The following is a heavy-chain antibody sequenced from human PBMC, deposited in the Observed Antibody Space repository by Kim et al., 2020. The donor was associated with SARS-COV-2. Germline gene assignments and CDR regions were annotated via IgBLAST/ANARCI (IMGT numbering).Heavy chain of an antibody. D-gene: IGHD6-19*01. CDR2: INPNSGGT. Sequence: ASVKVSCKASGYTFTGYYMHWVRQAPGQGLEWMGRINPNSGGTNYAQKFQGRVTMTRDTSISTAYMELSRLRSDDTAVYYCARDRPRIAVAGILGGWFDPWGQGTLVTVSS. CDR3: ARDRPRIAVAGILGGWFDP. CDR1: GYTFTGYY. V-gene: IGHV1-2*06. J-gene: IGHJ5*02.